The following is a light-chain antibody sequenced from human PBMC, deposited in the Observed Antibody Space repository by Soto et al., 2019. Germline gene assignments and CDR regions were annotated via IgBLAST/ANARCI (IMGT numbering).Light chain of an antibody. V-gene: IGKV3-11*01. CDR1: QSVSSY. CDR3: QQRSNWPTWT. J-gene: IGKJ1*01. CDR2: DAS. Sequence: EIVLTQSPATLSLSPGERATLSCRASQSVSSYLAWYQQKPGQDPRLLIYDASNRATGIPARFSGSGSGTDFTLTISSLEPEDFAVYYCQQRSNWPTWTFGQGTKVEMK.